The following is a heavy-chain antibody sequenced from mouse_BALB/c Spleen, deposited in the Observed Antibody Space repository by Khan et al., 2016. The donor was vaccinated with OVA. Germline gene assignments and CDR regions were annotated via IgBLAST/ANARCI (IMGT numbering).Heavy chain of an antibody. Sequence: VQLQESGPGLVAPSQSLSITCTISGFSLTNYGVHWVRQPPGKGLEWLVVIWSDGSTTYNSALKSRLTISKDNSKSQVFLKMNRLQTDDTAMYFCARQPYYHYNIMDYWGQGTSVTVSS. CDR2: IWSDGST. V-gene: IGHV2-6-1*01. J-gene: IGHJ4*01. CDR3: ARQPYYHYNIMDY. D-gene: IGHD2-10*01. CDR1: GFSLTNYG.